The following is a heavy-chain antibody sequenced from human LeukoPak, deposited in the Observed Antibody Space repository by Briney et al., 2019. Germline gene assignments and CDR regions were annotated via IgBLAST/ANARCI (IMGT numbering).Heavy chain of an antibody. V-gene: IGHV3-7*04. D-gene: IGHD6-25*01. CDR3: ARVDLAAWFDY. CDR1: GFTFSSYA. Sequence: GGSLRLSCAASGFTFSSYAMSWVRQAPGKGLEWVANIKQDGSEKYYVDSVKGRFTISRDNAKNSLYLQMNSLRAEDTAVYYCARVDLAAWFDYWGQGTLVTVSS. CDR2: IKQDGSEK. J-gene: IGHJ4*02.